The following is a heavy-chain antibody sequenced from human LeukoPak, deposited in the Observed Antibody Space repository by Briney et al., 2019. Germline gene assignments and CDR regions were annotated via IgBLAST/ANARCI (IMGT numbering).Heavy chain of an antibody. CDR2: ISDNNGNT. J-gene: IGHJ4*02. V-gene: IGHV1-18*01. Sequence: GASVTVSCKASGYTFSNYGMTWVRQAPGQGLEWMGWISDNNGNTNYAQKIQGRVTVTTDTSTSTAYMELRSLRSDDTAVYARAGLDFWSGYYDGGFDFWGQGTLVTVSS. CDR1: GYTFSNYG. CDR3: AGLDFWSGYYDGGFDF. D-gene: IGHD3-3*01.